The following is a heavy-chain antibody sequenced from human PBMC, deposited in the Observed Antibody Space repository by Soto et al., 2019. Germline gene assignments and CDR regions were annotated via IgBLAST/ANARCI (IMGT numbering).Heavy chain of an antibody. CDR3: GREYRRGGRCYHPDY. Sequence: QVQLVQSGAELKTPGASVKVSCKASGYSFTTFGISWVRQAPGQGLEWMGWISKYNGNTKYAQKFQGRVTLTTDASTSTAYMELRSLTSDDTAVYYCGREYRRGGRCYHPDYWGQGTLVTVSS. J-gene: IGHJ4*02. D-gene: IGHD2-15*01. V-gene: IGHV1-18*01. CDR2: ISKYNGNT. CDR1: GYSFTTFG.